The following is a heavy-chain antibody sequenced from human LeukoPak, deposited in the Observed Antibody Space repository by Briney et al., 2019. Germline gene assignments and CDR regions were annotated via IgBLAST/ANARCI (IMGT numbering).Heavy chain of an antibody. V-gene: IGHV1-24*01. CDR3: TAVSLLRGYDVLTFYSYPNYFDF. CDR1: GYSFNDLS. Sequence: ASVKVSFKVSGYSFNDLSVHWVRQTPGKGLQWLGGYDPDYGEAIYAQNFQGRLTMTEDTSTATAFMEVSSLRSDDTAVYYCTAVSLLRGYDVLTFYSYPNYFDFWGQGTLVTVSS. J-gene: IGHJ4*02. CDR2: YDPDYGEA. D-gene: IGHD3-9*01.